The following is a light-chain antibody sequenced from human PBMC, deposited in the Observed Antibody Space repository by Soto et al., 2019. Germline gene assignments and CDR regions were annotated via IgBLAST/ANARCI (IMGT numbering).Light chain of an antibody. CDR1: SSDVGGSNY. CDR3: TSSTTDSLYV. V-gene: IGLV2-14*01. CDR2: KVS. J-gene: IGLJ1*01. Sequence: QSLLTQPASVSGYPGQSITISCTGTSSDVGGSNYVSWYQQYPGKVPKLLINKVSNRPSGVSNRFSGSKSAYTASLTISGLQAEDEADYFCTSSTTDSLYVFGTGTKVTV.